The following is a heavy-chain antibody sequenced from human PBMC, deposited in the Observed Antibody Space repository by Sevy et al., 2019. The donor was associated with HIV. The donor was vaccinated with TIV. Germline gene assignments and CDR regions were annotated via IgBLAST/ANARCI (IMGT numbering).Heavy chain of an antibody. CDR2: ITTSGRYT. Sequence: GGSLRLSCAASGFTFRTYAMNWVRQAPGKGLEWDSSITTSGRYTYSADSVERRFTISRDNSQNTVYLQMNSLRVDDTAVYYCAKGYCSGGICPRDYYYYGMDAWGQGTTVTVSS. D-gene: IGHD2-15*01. V-gene: IGHV3-23*01. CDR3: AKGYCSGGICPRDYYYYGMDA. J-gene: IGHJ6*02. CDR1: GFTFRTYA.